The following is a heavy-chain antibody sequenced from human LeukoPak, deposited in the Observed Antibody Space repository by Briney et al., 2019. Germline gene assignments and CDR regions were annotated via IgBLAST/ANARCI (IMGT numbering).Heavy chain of an antibody. D-gene: IGHD3-3*01. CDR2: IYSSGST. CDR1: GASISGSGYY. J-gene: IGHJ6*04. Sequence: SETLSLTCTVSGASISGSGYYWGWIRQPPGKGLEWIGSIYSSGSTYYNASLQSRVTISIETSKNQISLRLNSVTPEDTAVYYCARDYDFWSGWLATHDKRNPMDVWGKGTTVTIFS. V-gene: IGHV4-39*02. CDR3: ARDYDFWSGWLATHDKRNPMDV.